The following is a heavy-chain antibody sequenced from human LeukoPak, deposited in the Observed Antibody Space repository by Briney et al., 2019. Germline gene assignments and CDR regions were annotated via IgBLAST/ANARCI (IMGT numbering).Heavy chain of an antibody. D-gene: IGHD5-12*01. CDR2: MNPNSGNT. CDR1: GYTFTSYD. J-gene: IGHJ4*02. Sequence: ASVKVSCKASGYTFTSYDINWVRQATGQGLEWMGWMNPNSGNTGYAQKFQGRVTMTRNTSISTAYMELSSLRSEDTAVYYCARSSGYDGLFDYWGQGTLVTVSS. V-gene: IGHV1-8*01. CDR3: ARSSGYDGLFDY.